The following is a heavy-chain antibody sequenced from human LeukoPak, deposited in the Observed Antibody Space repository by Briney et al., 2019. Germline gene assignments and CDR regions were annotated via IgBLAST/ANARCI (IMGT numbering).Heavy chain of an antibody. D-gene: IGHD3-3*01. Sequence: GGSLRLSCSASGFTFRTYSMNWVRQAPRKGREWVSYISSKSNFRYYADSVKGRFTISRDNAKNTVDLQMNSLRAEDTAVYYCATGVLQWLLLGYWGQGALVTVSS. CDR1: GFTFRTYS. CDR2: ISSKSNFR. V-gene: IGHV3-48*01. CDR3: ATGVLQWLLLGY. J-gene: IGHJ4*02.